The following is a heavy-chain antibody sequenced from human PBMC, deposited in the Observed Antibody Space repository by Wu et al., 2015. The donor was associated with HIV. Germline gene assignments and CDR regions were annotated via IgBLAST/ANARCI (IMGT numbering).Heavy chain of an antibody. Sequence: QVQLVQSGAEVKKPGSSVKVSCKASGGTFSSYAISWVRQAPGQGLEWMGGIIPIFGTANYAQKFQGRVTITTDESTSTAYMELSSLRSEDTAVYYCARTYCSGGSCYKYYFDYVGPGNAGHRLL. CDR3: ARTYCSGGSCYKYYFDY. CDR2: IIPIFGTA. V-gene: IGHV1-69*05. D-gene: IGHD2-15*01. CDR1: GGTFSSYA. J-gene: IGHJ4*02.